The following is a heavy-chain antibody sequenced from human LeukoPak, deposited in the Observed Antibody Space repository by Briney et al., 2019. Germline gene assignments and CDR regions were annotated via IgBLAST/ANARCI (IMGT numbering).Heavy chain of an antibody. J-gene: IGHJ4*02. V-gene: IGHV4-30-4*01. D-gene: IGHD3-10*01. CDR3: ARGRYGSGSYY. CDR1: GGSISSGDYY. CDR2: IYYSGTT. Sequence: PSQTLSLTCTVSGGSISSGDYYWSWIRQPPGKGLEWIGYIYYSGTTYCNPSLKSRVTISVDTSKNQFSLKLTSVTAADTAVYFCARGRYGSGSYYWGQKTLVTVSS.